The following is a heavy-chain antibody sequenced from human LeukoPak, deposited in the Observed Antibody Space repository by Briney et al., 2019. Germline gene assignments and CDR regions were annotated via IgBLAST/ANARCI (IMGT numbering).Heavy chain of an antibody. CDR3: ARGPRMHYYDSSGYYY. J-gene: IGHJ4*02. V-gene: IGHV1-18*04. CDR1: GYTFTGYY. CDR2: ISAYNGNT. Sequence: GASVTVSCTASGYTFTGYYMHWVRQAPGQGLEGMGWISAYNGNTNYAQKLQGRVTMTTDTSTSTAYMELRSLRSDDTAVYYCARGPRMHYYDSSGYYYWGQGTLVTVSS. D-gene: IGHD3-22*01.